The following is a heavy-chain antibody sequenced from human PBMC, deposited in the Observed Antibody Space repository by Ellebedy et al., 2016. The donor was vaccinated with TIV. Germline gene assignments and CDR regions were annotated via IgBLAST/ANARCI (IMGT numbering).Heavy chain of an antibody. CDR3: ARDGTGTFYYGLDV. CDR1: DFTFNSYG. V-gene: IGHV1-18*01. Sequence: ASVKVSCXASDFTFNSYGLSWLRQAPGQAPEWVGRIRGDTGETRYAQKFRDRVTLTTDASTTTAYMQLRGLKSDDTAVFYCARDGTGTFYYGLDVWGQGTTVTVSS. CDR2: IRGDTGET. J-gene: IGHJ6*02. D-gene: IGHD3/OR15-3a*01.